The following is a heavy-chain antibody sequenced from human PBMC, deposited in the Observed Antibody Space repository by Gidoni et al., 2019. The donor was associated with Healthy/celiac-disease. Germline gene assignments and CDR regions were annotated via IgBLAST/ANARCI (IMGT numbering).Heavy chain of an antibody. J-gene: IGHJ3*02. CDR1: GGSISSYY. V-gene: IGHV4-59*08. D-gene: IGHD1-7*01. CDR2: IYYSGST. Sequence: QVQLQESGPGLMKPSETMSLNCTAPGGSISSYYWRWIRQPPGKGLDGIGDIYYSGSTNYNPSLKSRVTISVDTSKNQFSLKLISVTAADTAVYYCARELSPPAFDIWGQGTMVTVSS. CDR3: ARELSPPAFDI.